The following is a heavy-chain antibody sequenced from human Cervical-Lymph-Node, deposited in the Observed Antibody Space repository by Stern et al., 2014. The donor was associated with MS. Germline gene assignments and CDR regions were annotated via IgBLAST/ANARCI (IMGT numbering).Heavy chain of an antibody. V-gene: IGHV3-15*01. CDR2: IRTNTEGGTA. CDR3: STSILAY. J-gene: IGHJ4*02. CDR1: CFTFIDTW. Sequence: EVQLVESGGGLVKPGESITLSCAASCFTFIDTWMTWVRQAPGKGLQWLGRIRTNTEGGTAEYAAAVKCRFLISRDDSKKTLYLHINGLKTEDTGLYYCSTSILAYWVQGTLVTVAS. D-gene: IGHD2/OR15-2a*01.